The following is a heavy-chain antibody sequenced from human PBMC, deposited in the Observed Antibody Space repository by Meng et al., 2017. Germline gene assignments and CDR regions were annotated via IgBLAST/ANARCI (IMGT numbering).Heavy chain of an antibody. CDR1: GYIISGYY. D-gene: IGHD3-10*01. CDR2: INPSSGGK. CDR3: ASELNSYGSGSYAY. Sequence: VQQVEVGAEVKTPGAPVKASCKSSGYIISGYYMHWVRQAPGQGLEWMGQINPSSGGKNNAQKFQGRVIMTRDTSISSAYMERCRLRSDDAALYYWASELNSYGSGSYAYWGQGTLVTVSS. V-gene: IGHV1-2*06. J-gene: IGHJ4*02.